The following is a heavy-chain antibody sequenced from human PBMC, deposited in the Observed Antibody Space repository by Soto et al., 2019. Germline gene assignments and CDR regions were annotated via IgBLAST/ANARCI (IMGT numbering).Heavy chain of an antibody. CDR2: ISSSSSTI. CDR1: GFTFSSYS. D-gene: IGHD3-10*01. J-gene: IGHJ5*02. V-gene: IGHV3-48*01. CDR3: ARDELKRYGSGSYSHP. Sequence: PGGSLRLSCAASGFTFSSYSMNWVRQAPGKGLEWVSYISSSSSTIYYADSVKGRFTISRDNAKNSLYLQMNSLRAEDTAVYYCARDELKRYGSGSYSHPWGQGTLVTVSS.